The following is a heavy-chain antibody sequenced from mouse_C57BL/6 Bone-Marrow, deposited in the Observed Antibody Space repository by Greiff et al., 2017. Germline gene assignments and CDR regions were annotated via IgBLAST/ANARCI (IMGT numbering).Heavy chain of an antibody. J-gene: IGHJ1*03. CDR1: GFTFSSYA. CDR2: ISDGGSYT. D-gene: IGHD1-1*01. CDR3: ARGSYGSSYGYFDV. V-gene: IGHV5-4*01. Sequence: EVHLVESGGGLVKPGGSLKLSCAASGFTFSSYAMSWVRQTPEKRLEWVATISDGGSYTYYPDNVKGRFTISRDNAKNNLYLQMSQLKSEDTAKYYCARGSYGSSYGYFDVWGTGTTVTVSS.